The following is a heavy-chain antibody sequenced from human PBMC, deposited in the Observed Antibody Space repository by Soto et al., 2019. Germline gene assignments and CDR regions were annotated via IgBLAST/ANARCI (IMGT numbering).Heavy chain of an antibody. CDR2: INPSVGST. CDR1: GYTFTNYY. CDR3: VRDYDIFTAYQYYFDY. V-gene: IGHV1-46*01. D-gene: IGHD3-9*01. J-gene: IGHJ4*02. Sequence: QEHLVQSGADVKKPGASVKVSCKASGYTFTNYYMHWVRQAPGQGLEWMGIINPSVGSTTYAQRFQGRFTITRDTSTSTVYMELSSLRSEDTAVYYCVRDYDIFTAYQYYFDYWGQGTLVTVSS.